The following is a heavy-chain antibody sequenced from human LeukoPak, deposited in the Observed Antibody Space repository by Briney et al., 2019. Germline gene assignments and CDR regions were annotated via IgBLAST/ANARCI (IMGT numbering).Heavy chain of an antibody. J-gene: IGHJ4*02. V-gene: IGHV4-34*01. CDR3: ARGRIADDY. D-gene: IGHD6-13*01. Sequence: SETLSLTCAVYGGSFSGYYWSWIRQPPGTELEWIGEINHNGSTTYNPSLKSRVTISVDTSKNQFSLKLSSVTAADTAVYYCARGRIADDYWGQGTLVTVSS. CDR2: INHNGST. CDR1: GGSFSGYY.